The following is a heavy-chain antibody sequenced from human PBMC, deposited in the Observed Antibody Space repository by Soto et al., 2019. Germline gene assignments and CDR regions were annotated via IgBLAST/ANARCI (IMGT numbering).Heavy chain of an antibody. CDR3: AKDGGGYCTNGVCYTYYYYGMDV. J-gene: IGHJ6*02. CDR2: ISGSGGST. CDR1: GFTFSSYA. V-gene: IGHV3-23*01. D-gene: IGHD2-8*01. Sequence: RGGSLRLSCAASGFTFSSYAMSWVRQAPGKGLEWVSAISGSGGSTYYADSVKGRFTISRDNSKNTLYLQMNSLRAEDTAVYYCAKDGGGYCTNGVCYTYYYYGMDVWGQGTTVTVSS.